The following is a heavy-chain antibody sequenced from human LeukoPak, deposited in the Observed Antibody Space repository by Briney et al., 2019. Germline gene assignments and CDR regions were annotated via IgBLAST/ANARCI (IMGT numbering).Heavy chain of an antibody. Sequence: ASVKVSCKTSGYSFTDYYMHWVRQAPGQGLEWMGWINPNSGGTSSAQKFQGRITMTRDTSTTTVYMEVSWLTSDDTAIYYCARADRLHGGPYLIGPWGQGTLVTVSS. D-gene: IGHD3-16*01. CDR1: GYSFTDYY. V-gene: IGHV1-2*02. CDR3: ARADRLHGGPYLIGP. J-gene: IGHJ5*02. CDR2: INPNSGGT.